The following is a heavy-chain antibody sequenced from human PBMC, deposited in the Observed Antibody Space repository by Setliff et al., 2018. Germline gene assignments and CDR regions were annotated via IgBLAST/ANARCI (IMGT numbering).Heavy chain of an antibody. Sequence: QPPGNGLAWIGSIYYSGSTYYNPSLKSRVTISVDTSKNQFSLKLSSVTAADTAVYYCARTPDGFLGDGYNLNTLGYFDSWGQGTLVTVSS. CDR3: ARTPDGFLGDGYNLNTLGYFDS. V-gene: IGHV4-39*07. CDR2: IYYSGST. J-gene: IGHJ4*02. D-gene: IGHD3-3*01.